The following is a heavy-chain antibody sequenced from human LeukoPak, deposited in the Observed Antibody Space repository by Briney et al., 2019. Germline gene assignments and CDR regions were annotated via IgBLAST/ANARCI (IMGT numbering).Heavy chain of an antibody. Sequence: GGSLRLACVASGLTFSSYAMSWVRQAPGKGLEWVSAISGSGGSTYYADSVKGRFTISRDNSKNTLYLQMNSLRAEDTAVYYCAKDGSDCSGGSCYHCFDYWGQGALVTVSS. CDR2: ISGSGGST. CDR3: AKDGSDCSGGSCYHCFDY. V-gene: IGHV3-23*01. CDR1: GLTFSSYA. J-gene: IGHJ4*02. D-gene: IGHD2-15*01.